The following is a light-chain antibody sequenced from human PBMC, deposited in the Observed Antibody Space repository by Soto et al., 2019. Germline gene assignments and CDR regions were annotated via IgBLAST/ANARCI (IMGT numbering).Light chain of an antibody. V-gene: IGKV3-20*01. CDR3: QQYDRSSWT. Sequence: EIVLTQSPGTLSLSPGERATLSCRASQSVSSSYLAWYQQKPGQAPRLLIYGASSRATGIPDRFSGSGSGTDFTLTISRLEPEDFALYYCQQYDRSSWTFGQGTKVEIK. J-gene: IGKJ1*01. CDR1: QSVSSSY. CDR2: GAS.